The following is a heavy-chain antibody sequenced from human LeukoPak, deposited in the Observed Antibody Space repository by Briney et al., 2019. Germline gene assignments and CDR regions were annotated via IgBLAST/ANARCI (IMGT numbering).Heavy chain of an antibody. CDR2: INHSGST. CDR1: GGSFSGYY. CDR3: ARDVVVPAAMRGYYYYYGMDV. J-gene: IGHJ6*04. D-gene: IGHD2-2*01. Sequence: SETLSLTCAVYGGSFSGYYWSWIRQPPGKGLEWIGEINHSGSTNYNPSLKSRVTISVDTSKNQFSLKLSSATAADTAVYYCARDVVVPAAMRGYYYYYGMDVWGKGTTVTVSS. V-gene: IGHV4-34*01.